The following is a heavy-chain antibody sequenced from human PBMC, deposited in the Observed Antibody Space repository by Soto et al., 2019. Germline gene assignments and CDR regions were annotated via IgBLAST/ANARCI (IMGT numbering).Heavy chain of an antibody. CDR1: GFPFSSYA. Sequence: EVQLLESGGGLVQPGGSLRLSCAASGFPFSSYAMSWVRQSPGSGLEWVSTNGASGVTTYYAGSVKGRFTISRDISKNMLYLQMDSLGAEDTAVYYCARGGGSSSARYWGQGTLVTVSS. D-gene: IGHD6-6*01. V-gene: IGHV3-23*01. CDR3: ARGGGSSSARY. J-gene: IGHJ4*02. CDR2: NGASGVTT.